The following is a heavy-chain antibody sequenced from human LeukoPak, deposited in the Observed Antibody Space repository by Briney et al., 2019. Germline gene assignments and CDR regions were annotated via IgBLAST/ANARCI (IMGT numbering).Heavy chain of an antibody. J-gene: IGHJ4*02. V-gene: IGHV3-21*01. Sequence: PGGSLRLSCAASAFSLNAYNMNWVRQAPGKGLEWVSSISYTGTYIYYADSVKGRFTISRDNAQNSLYLQMNGLRAEDTAVYYCARLAQQRFNSDWYPDYWGQGTLVTVSS. D-gene: IGHD3-9*01. CDR3: ARLAQQRFNSDWYPDY. CDR2: ISYTGTYI. CDR1: AFSLNAYN.